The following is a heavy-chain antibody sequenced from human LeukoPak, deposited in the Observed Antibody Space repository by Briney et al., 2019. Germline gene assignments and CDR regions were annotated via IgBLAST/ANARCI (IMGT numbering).Heavy chain of an antibody. CDR2: ISYDGTNK. CDR1: GFTFRSYG. J-gene: IGHJ6*03. CDR3: ARPKWELPGWVGEAYGGYYMDV. V-gene: IGHV3-30*03. Sequence: PGGSLRLSCAVSGFTFRSYGMHWVRQAPGKGLEWVAVISYDGTNKYYADSVRGRFTISRDNSKDTLFLQMNSLRGEDTAVYYCARPKWELPGWVGEAYGGYYMDVWGKGTTVTVSS. D-gene: IGHD1-26*01.